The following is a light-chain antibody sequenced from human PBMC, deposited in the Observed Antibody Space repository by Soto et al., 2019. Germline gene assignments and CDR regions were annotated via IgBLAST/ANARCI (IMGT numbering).Light chain of an antibody. CDR1: QSVSSN. CDR2: GAS. V-gene: IGKV3-15*01. J-gene: IGKJ3*01. Sequence: EIVMTQSPATLSASPGERATLSCRASQSVSSNLAWYQQKPGQAPRLLIYGASTRATGIPSRFSGSGSGTEFTLTISSLQSEDFAVYYGQQYNNWPFTFGPGTKVDIK. CDR3: QQYNNWPFT.